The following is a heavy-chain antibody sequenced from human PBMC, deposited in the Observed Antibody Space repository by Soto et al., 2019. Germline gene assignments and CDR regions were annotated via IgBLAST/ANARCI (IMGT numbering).Heavy chain of an antibody. D-gene: IGHD3-9*01. Sequence: GSLILSCAASGFTFSSYAMSWVRQAPGKGLEWVSAISGSGGSTYYADSVKGRFTISRDNSKNTLYLQMNSLRAEDTAVYYCEKDVLRYFDWSPFDYWGQGTLVTVYS. V-gene: IGHV3-23*01. CDR3: EKDVLRYFDWSPFDY. CDR1: GFTFSSYA. CDR2: ISGSGGST. J-gene: IGHJ4*02.